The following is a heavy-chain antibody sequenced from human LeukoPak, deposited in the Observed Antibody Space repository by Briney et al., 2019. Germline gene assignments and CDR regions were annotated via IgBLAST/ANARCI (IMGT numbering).Heavy chain of an antibody. J-gene: IGHJ4*02. CDR1: GFTVRSNY. CDR3: ARDLSAYSSGWYGENY. CDR2: IAAGGTT. V-gene: IGHV3-66*01. D-gene: IGHD6-19*01. Sequence: GGSLRLSCAASGFTVRSNYMSWVRQAPGKGLEWVSVIAAGGTTDYADSVKGRFTISRDHSKNTLYLQMNSLRAEDTAVYYCARDLSAYSSGWYGENYWGQGTLVTVSS.